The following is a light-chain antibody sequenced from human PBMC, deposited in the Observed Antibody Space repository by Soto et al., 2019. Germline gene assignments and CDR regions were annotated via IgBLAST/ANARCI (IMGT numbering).Light chain of an antibody. V-gene: IGKV3-15*01. CDR2: GAS. Sequence: EIVMTQSPATLSVSPGERATLSCRASQSVSSNLAWYQQKLGQAPRLPIYGASTRATGIPARFSGSGSGTEFTLTISSLQSEDFAVYYCQQYNNWPLTFGGGTKVEIK. CDR1: QSVSSN. CDR3: QQYNNWPLT. J-gene: IGKJ4*01.